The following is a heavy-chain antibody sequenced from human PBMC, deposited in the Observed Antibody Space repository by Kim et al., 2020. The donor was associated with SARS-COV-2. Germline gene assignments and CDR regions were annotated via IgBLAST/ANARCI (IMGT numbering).Heavy chain of an antibody. J-gene: IGHJ5*02. CDR3: ARRPGGLWFGELHRNWFDP. V-gene: IGHV4-39*01. Sequence: SETLSLTCTVSGGSISSSSYYWGWIRQPPGKGLEWIGSIYYSGSTYYNPTLKSGVTISVDTAKNQFSLKLSSVTAADTAVYYWARRPGGLWFGELHRNWFDPWGQGTLVTVSS. D-gene: IGHD3-10*01. CDR1: GGSISSSSYY. CDR2: IYYSGST.